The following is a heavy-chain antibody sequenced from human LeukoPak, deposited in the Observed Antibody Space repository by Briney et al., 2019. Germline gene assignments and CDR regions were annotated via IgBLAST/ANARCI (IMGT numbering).Heavy chain of an antibody. CDR2: IKSKTDGGTT. Sequence: GESLRLSCAASGFTFSNAWMSWVRQAPGKGLEWVGRIKSKTDGGTTDYAAPVKGRFTISRDDSKNTLYLQMNSLKTEDTAVYYCTTEEFTVPPFDYWGQGTLVTVSS. CDR1: GFTFSNAW. V-gene: IGHV3-15*01. CDR3: TTEEFTVPPFDY. J-gene: IGHJ4*02. D-gene: IGHD3-10*01.